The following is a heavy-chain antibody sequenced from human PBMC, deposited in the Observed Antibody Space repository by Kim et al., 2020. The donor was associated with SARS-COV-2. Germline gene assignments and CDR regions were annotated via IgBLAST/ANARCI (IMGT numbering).Heavy chain of an antibody. CDR3: ARAVAAAGSYYYYGMDV. V-gene: IGHV3-13*01. CDR2: IGTAGDT. CDR1: GFTFSSYD. D-gene: IGHD6-13*01. J-gene: IGHJ6*02. Sequence: GGSLRLSCAASGFTFSSYDMHWVRQATGKGLEWVSAIGTAGDTYYPGSVKGRFTISRENAKNSLYLQMNSLRAGDTAVYYCARAVAAAGSYYYYGMDVWGQGTTVTVSS.